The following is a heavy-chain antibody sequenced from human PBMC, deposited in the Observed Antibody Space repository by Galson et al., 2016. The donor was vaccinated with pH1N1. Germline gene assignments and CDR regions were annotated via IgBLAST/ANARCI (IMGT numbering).Heavy chain of an antibody. CDR2: VSGTGTT. D-gene: IGHD3-3*01. CDR3: ARESLEWLIISGHRVELNWFDS. V-gene: IGHV4-61*02. J-gene: IGHJ5*01. Sequence: TLSLTCTVSGGSISSDSDYWTWIRQPAGKGLEWIGRVSGTGTTNYNPPLKSRVIISIDTSKNQFSLKMASVTAADTAVYFCARESLEWLIISGHRVELNWFDSWGQGTLVTVSS. CDR1: GGSISSDSDY.